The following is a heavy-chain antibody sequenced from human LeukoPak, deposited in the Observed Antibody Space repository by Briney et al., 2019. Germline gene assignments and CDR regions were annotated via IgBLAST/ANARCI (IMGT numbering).Heavy chain of an antibody. V-gene: IGHV1-46*01. J-gene: IGHJ4*02. CDR1: GGTFTSYY. D-gene: IGHD2-15*01. Sequence: GASVKVSCKASGGTFTSYYMHWVRQAPGQGLEWMGIINPSGGSTSYAQKFQGRVTMTRDTSTSTVYMELSSLRSEDTAVYYCARTAYWYCSGGSCYGFDYWGQGTLVTVSS. CDR3: ARTAYWYCSGGSCYGFDY. CDR2: INPSGGST.